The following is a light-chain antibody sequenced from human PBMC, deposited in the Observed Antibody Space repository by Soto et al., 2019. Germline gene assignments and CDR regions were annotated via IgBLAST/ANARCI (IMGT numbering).Light chain of an antibody. CDR1: QSVSSY. CDR2: DAS. CDR3: QVRTNWSIA. V-gene: IGKV3-11*01. Sequence: EFVLTQSPATLSFSPWERAPLSCVASQSVSSYLAWYQQNPGQAPRLLIYDASNRATGIPARFSGTGSGTDFTLTINNLEPEDFAVYYCQVRTNWSIAFGRGTRLEN. J-gene: IGKJ5*01.